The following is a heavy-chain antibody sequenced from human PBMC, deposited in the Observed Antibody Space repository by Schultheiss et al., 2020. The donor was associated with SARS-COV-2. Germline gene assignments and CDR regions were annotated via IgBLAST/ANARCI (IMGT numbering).Heavy chain of an antibody. V-gene: IGHV3-9*01. CDR3: ARDLGDQGSGWNNWFDP. CDR1: GFTFDDYA. J-gene: IGHJ5*02. CDR2: ISWNSGSI. Sequence: GGSLRLSCAASGFTFDDYAMHWVRQAPGKGLEWVSGISWNSGSIGYADSVKGRFTISRDNSKNTLYLQMNSLRAEDTAVYYCARDLGDQGSGWNNWFDPWGQGTLVTVSS. D-gene: IGHD6-19*01.